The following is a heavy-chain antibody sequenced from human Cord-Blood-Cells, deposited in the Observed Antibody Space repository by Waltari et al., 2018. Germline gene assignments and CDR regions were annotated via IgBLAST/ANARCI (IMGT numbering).Heavy chain of an antibody. D-gene: IGHD3-10*01. V-gene: IGHV1-46*01. CDR1: GYTFTSYY. J-gene: IGHJ2*01. Sequence: QVQLVQSGAEVKKPGASVKVSCKASGYTFTSYYMHWVRQAPGQGLEWMGIINPSGGSTSYAPKFQGRVTMTRDTSTSTVYMELSSLRSEDTAVYYCASRGRDWYFDLWGRGTLVTVSS. CDR2: INPSGGST. CDR3: ASRGRDWYFDL.